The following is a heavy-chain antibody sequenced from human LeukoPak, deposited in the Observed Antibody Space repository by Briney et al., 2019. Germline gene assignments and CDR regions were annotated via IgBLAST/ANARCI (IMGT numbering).Heavy chain of an antibody. J-gene: IGHJ4*02. D-gene: IGHD2-15*01. V-gene: IGHV4-59*01. CDR3: ARGGYCSGGSCYSRRMVDC. Sequence: SETLSLTCTVSGGSISSYYWSWIRQPPGKGLEWIGYIYYSGSTNYSPSLKSRVTISVDTSKNQFSLKLSSVTAADTAVYYCARGGYCSGGSCYSRRMVDCWGQGTLVTVSS. CDR1: GGSISSYY. CDR2: IYYSGST.